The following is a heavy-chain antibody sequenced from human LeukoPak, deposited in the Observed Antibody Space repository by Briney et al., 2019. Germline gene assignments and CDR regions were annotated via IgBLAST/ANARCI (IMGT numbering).Heavy chain of an antibody. V-gene: IGHV4-59*01. Sequence: SETLSLTCSVPDGSISSYYWSWIRQPPGKGLEWIAYINYSGSTHYSPSLKSRLTISMDTSENQFSLQLSSVTAADTAVYYCARRRGFVFDYWGQGTLVTVSS. D-gene: IGHD3-3*01. CDR2: INYSGST. J-gene: IGHJ4*02. CDR1: DGSISSYY. CDR3: ARRRGFVFDY.